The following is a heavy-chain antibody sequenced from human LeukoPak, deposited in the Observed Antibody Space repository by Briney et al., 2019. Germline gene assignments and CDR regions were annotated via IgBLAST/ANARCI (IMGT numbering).Heavy chain of an antibody. D-gene: IGHD1-26*01. J-gene: IGHJ4*02. CDR2: IKSKTDGGTT. CDR1: GFTFSNAW. V-gene: IGHV3-15*01. CDR3: TTGGNYFAY. Sequence: GGSLRLSCAASGFTFSNAWMTWIRQAPGKGLEWVGRIKSKTDGGTTDYAAPVKGRFTISRDDSKTTLYLQTNSLKTEDTALYYCTTGGNYFAYWAQGTLVTVSS.